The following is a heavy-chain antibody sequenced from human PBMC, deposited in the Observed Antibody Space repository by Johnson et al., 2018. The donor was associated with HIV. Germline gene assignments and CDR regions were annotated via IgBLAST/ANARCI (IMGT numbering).Heavy chain of an antibody. CDR1: GFTFDDYT. Sequence: VQLVESGGGLVQPGRSLRLSCADSGFTFDDYTMHWVRQAPGKGLEWVSLISCDGGSTYYAECVKGRGRKSRDNRKNSLYLQLNSLRPEDTALYYCAKDLTRYSTSGDAFDIWGQGTMVTVSS. CDR3: AKDLTRYSTSGDAFDI. D-gene: IGHD6-13*01. V-gene: IGHV3-43*01. J-gene: IGHJ3*02. CDR2: ISCDGGST.